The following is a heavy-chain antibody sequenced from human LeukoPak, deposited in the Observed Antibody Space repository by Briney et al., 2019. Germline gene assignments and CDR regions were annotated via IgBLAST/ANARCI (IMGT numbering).Heavy chain of an antibody. CDR3: ARDLGPPTAMVDY. Sequence: PSETLSLTCTVSGGSVSSGSYYWSWTRQPPGKGLEWIGYICYSGSPNYNPSLKSRVTISVDTSKHQFSLKLSSVTAADTAVYYCARDLGPPTAMVDYWGQGTLVTVSS. J-gene: IGHJ4*02. D-gene: IGHD5-18*01. CDR1: GGSVSSGSYY. CDR2: ICYSGSP. V-gene: IGHV4-61*01.